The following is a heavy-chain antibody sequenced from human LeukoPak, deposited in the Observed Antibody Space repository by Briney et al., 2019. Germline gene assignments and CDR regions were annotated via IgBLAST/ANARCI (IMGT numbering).Heavy chain of an antibody. J-gene: IGHJ6*02. CDR1: GFTFSSYG. CDR3: AREYSSSWHYYYYGMDV. V-gene: IGHV3-33*01. CDR2: IWYDGSNK. D-gene: IGHD6-13*01. Sequence: AGGSLRLSCAASGFTFSSYGMHWVRQAPGKGLEWVAVIWYDGSNKYYADSVKGRFTISRDNSKNTLYLQMNSLRAEATAVYYCAREYSSSWHYYYYGMDVWGQGTTVTVSS.